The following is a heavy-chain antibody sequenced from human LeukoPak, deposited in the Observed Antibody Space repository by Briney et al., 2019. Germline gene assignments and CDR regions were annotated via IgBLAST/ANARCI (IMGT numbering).Heavy chain of an antibody. Sequence: ASVKVSCKTSGYTITSYGISWVRQAPGQGLEWMGWISAYNGNTSYAQKFQGRVTMTTDTSTSTAYMELRSLRSDDTAVYYCARDNDILTGYHGDSYFDYWGQGTLVTVSS. V-gene: IGHV1-18*01. CDR1: GYTITSYG. CDR2: ISAYNGNT. CDR3: ARDNDILTGYHGDSYFDY. D-gene: IGHD3-9*01. J-gene: IGHJ4*02.